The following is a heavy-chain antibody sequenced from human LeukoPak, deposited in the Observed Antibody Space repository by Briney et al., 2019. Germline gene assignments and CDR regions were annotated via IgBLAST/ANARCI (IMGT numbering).Heavy chain of an antibody. Sequence: ASVTVSFKASGYTFTSYYMHWVRQAPGQGLEWMGWISAYNGNTNYAQKLQGRVTMTTDTSTSTAYMELRSLRSDDMAVYYCARVSDIVLIIDYWGQGTLVTVSS. D-gene: IGHD2-8*01. CDR3: ARVSDIVLIIDY. CDR2: ISAYNGNT. V-gene: IGHV1-18*03. J-gene: IGHJ4*02. CDR1: GYTFTSYY.